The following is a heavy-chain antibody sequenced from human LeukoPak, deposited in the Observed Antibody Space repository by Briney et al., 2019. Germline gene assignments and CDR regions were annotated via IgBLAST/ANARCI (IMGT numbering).Heavy chain of an antibody. J-gene: IGHJ6*03. V-gene: IGHV1-18*01. Sequence: ASVKVSCKASGYTFTSYGISWVRQAPGQGLEWMGWISAYNGNTNYAQKLQGRVTMTTDTSTSTAYMELRSLRSDDTAVYYCARAGRGSYSHYYYYYMDVWGKGTTVTVSS. D-gene: IGHD1-26*01. CDR2: ISAYNGNT. CDR3: ARAGRGSYSHYYYYYMDV. CDR1: GYTFTSYG.